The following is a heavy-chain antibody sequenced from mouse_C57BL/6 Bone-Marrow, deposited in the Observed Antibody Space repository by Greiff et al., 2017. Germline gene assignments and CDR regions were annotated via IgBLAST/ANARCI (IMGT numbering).Heavy chain of an antibody. Sequence: QVQLQQSGPGLVAPSQRLSITCTVSGFSFTSYAISWVRQPPGKGLEWLGVIWTGGGTNYNSALKSRLSISKYNSNSQVFINMNSLQTDDTARYYCAPCNRHSFAYWGQGALVTVSA. CDR3: APCNRHSFAY. CDR2: IWTGGGT. J-gene: IGHJ3*01. V-gene: IGHV2-9-1*01. CDR1: GFSFTSYA. D-gene: IGHD2-1*01.